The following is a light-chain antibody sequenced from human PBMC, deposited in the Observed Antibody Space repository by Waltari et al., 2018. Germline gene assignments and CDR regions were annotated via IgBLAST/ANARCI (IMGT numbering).Light chain of an antibody. CDR2: EGS. CDR1: SSDVGSYNL. V-gene: IGLV2-23*01. J-gene: IGLJ2*01. Sequence: QSALTQPASVSGSPGQSITIYCTGTSSDVGSYNLVAWYQQHPGKAPKPRSYEGSKRPSGGSNRVSCSKSGNTASRTIAWLQAEDEADYCCGSYAGISTQVVVGGGTKLTVL. CDR3: GSYAGISTQVV.